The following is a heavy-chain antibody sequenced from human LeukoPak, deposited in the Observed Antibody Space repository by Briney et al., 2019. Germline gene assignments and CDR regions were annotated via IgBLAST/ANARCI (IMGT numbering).Heavy chain of an antibody. CDR2: ISGSGTST. D-gene: IGHD3-22*01. V-gene: IGHV3-23*01. CDR1: GFTFSSYA. CDR3: TKRPVVVSTTPYFDY. Sequence: QPGGSLRLSCAASGFTFSSYAMSWVRHAPGKGLEWVSSISGSGTSTYYADSVKGRFTISRDNSKNTLFLQMNSLRAEDTAVYYCTKRPVVVSTTPYFDYWGQGTLVTVSS. J-gene: IGHJ4*02.